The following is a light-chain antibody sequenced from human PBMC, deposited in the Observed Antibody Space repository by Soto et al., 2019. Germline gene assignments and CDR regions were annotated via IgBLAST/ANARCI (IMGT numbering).Light chain of an antibody. J-gene: IGKJ3*01. CDR1: QGISNL. V-gene: IGKV1D-12*01. Sequence: DIQMTQSPSSVSTSVGDRVSITCRASQGISNLLAWYQQKPGRAPNLLIYAASSLQSGVSSRFRGSGSGTEITLTISSLQPEDFATYQCQQVNSLPLTFGPETNVDI. CDR2: AAS. CDR3: QQVNSLPLT.